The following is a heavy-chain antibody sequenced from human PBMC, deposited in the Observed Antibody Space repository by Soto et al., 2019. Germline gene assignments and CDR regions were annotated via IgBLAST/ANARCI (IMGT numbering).Heavy chain of an antibody. CDR1: GYTFTSYG. CDR3: ARNMWDWNPIPYYYYYMDV. CDR2: ISAYNGNT. Sequence: ASVKVSCKASGYTFTSYGISWVRQAPGQGLEWMGWISAYNGNTNYAQKLQGRVNMTTDTSTSTAYMELRSLRSDDSAVYYCARNMWDWNPIPYYYYYMDVWGKGTTVTVSS. V-gene: IGHV1-18*01. D-gene: IGHD1-1*01. J-gene: IGHJ6*03.